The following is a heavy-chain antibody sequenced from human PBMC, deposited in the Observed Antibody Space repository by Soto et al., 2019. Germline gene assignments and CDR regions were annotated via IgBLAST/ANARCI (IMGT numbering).Heavy chain of an antibody. D-gene: IGHD6-6*01. CDR2: ISSDEKIK. V-gene: IGHV3-33*01. CDR3: ARGLRSVLDY. Sequence: GGSLRLSCVASGFIFSNFGMHWVRRAPGKGPEWVAVISSDEKIKQYADSVRGRFAISRDNSKNTLYLQMTSLRAEDTAIYYCARGLRSVLDYWGQGTLVTVSS. J-gene: IGHJ4*02. CDR1: GFIFSNFG.